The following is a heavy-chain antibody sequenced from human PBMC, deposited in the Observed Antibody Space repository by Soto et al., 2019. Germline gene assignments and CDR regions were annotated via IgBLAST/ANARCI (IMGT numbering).Heavy chain of an antibody. V-gene: IGHV3-23*01. CDR3: AKQAPRYYDIQEGDYFDY. CDR1: GFTFSSYA. D-gene: IGHD3-9*01. J-gene: IGHJ4*02. CDR2: ISGSGGST. Sequence: GGSLRLSCAASGFTFSSYAMSWVRQAPGKGLEWVSAISGSGGSTYYADSVKGRFTISRDNSKNTLYLQMNSLRAEDTAVYYCAKQAPRYYDIQEGDYFDYWGQGTLVTVSS.